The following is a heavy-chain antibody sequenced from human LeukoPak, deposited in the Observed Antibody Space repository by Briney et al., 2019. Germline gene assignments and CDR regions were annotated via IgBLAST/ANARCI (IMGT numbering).Heavy chain of an antibody. Sequence: GGSLRLSCAASGFTFSSYEMNWVRQAPGKGLEWVSYISGSGATIYYADSVKGRFTISRDNSKDSLYLQMNSLRAEDTAVYCCAREIGVAEEGFDIWGQGTMVTVSS. J-gene: IGHJ3*02. V-gene: IGHV3-48*03. CDR2: ISGSGATI. CDR3: AREIGVAEEGFDI. D-gene: IGHD3-3*01. CDR1: GFTFSSYE.